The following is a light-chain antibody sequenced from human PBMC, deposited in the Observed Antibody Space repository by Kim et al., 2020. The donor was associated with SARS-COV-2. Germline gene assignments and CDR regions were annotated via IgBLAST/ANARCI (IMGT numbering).Light chain of an antibody. Sequence: DIQMTQSPSSLAASVGDRVTITCRASQKINIYLNWYQQKPGKSPKLLISHASSLESGVPSRFSGSGSGTDFTLTIRSLQPEDFASYYCHQSFSPPHTFGQGTKLEI. V-gene: IGKV1-39*01. CDR2: HAS. CDR3: HQSFSPPHT. CDR1: QKINIY. J-gene: IGKJ2*01.